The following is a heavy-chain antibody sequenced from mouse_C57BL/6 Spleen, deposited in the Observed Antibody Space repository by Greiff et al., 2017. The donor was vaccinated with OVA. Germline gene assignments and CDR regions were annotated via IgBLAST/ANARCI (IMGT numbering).Heavy chain of an antibody. Sequence: VQLQQPGAELVMPGASVKLSCKASGYTFTSYWMHWVKQRPGQGLEWIGEIDPSDSYTNYNQKFKGKSTLTVEKSSSTAYMQLSSLTSEDSAVYYCANDYDFAYWGQGTLVTVSA. J-gene: IGHJ3*01. CDR3: ANDYDFAY. CDR1: GYTFTSYW. D-gene: IGHD2-4*01. CDR2: IDPSDSYT. V-gene: IGHV1-69*01.